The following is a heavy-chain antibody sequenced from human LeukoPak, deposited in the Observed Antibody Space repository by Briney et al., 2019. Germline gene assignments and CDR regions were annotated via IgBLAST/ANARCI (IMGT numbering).Heavy chain of an antibody. V-gene: IGHV1-2*02. J-gene: IGHJ4*02. CDR2: INPNSGGT. CDR3: ARDHSGSLYGAGY. Sequence: ASVRPSSKASGYTYTGYYMRWVRQAPGQGLEWMGWINPNSGGTNYAQKFQGRVTMTRDTSISTAYMELSRLRSDDTAVYYCARDHSGSLYGAGYWGPGNLVPVSS. D-gene: IGHD1-26*01. CDR1: GYTYTGYY.